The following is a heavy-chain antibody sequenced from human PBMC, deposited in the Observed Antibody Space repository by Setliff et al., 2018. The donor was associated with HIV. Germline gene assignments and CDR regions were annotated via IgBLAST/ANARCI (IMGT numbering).Heavy chain of an antibody. Sequence: SVKVPCKASGYTFTDDYIHWVRQAPGQGLEWMGGIIPIFGAANYAQKFQGRVTITTDASTSAVYMELSSLRSEDTAVYYCTREVVAYMDVWGKGTTVTVS. J-gene: IGHJ6*03. D-gene: IGHD5-12*01. CDR3: TREVVAYMDV. V-gene: IGHV1-69*05. CDR1: GYTFTDDY. CDR2: IIPIFGAA.